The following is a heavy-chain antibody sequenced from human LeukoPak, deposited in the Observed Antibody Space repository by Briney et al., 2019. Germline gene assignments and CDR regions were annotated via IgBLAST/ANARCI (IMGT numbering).Heavy chain of an antibody. CDR1: GGSFSGYY. CDR2: INHSGST. D-gene: IGHD2-2*01. V-gene: IGHV4-34*01. CDR3: ARLGYCSSTSCNRGNYYYYMDV. J-gene: IGHJ6*03. Sequence: PSETLSLTCAVYGGSFSGYYWSWIRQPPGKGLEWIGEINHSGSTNYNPSLKSRVTISVDTSKNQFSLKLSSVTAADTAVYYCARLGYCSSTSCNRGNYYYYMDVWGKGTTVTISS.